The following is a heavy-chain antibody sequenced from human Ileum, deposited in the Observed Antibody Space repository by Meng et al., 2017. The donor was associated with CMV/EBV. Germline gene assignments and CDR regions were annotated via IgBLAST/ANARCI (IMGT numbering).Heavy chain of an antibody. D-gene: IGHD5-12*01. V-gene: IGHV1-2*02. CDR2: INPDSGGT. J-gene: IGHJ4*02. Sequence: ASVKVSCKASGYTFIDHYIHWVRQAPGQGLEWTGWINPDSGGTNYARKFQGRVTMTRDTSISTAYMELSRLTSDDTAVYYCARYRVDIVATTPFDYWGQGTLVTV. CDR3: ARYRVDIVATTPFDY. CDR1: GYTFIDHY.